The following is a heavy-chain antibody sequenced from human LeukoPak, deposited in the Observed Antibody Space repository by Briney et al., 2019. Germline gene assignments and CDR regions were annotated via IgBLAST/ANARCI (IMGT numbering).Heavy chain of an antibody. CDR3: ARGYSYGYNDAFDI. J-gene: IGHJ3*02. CDR1: GYTFTGYY. Sequence: ASVKVSCKASGYTFTGYYMHWVRQAPGQGLEWMGWINPNSGGTNYAQKFQGRVTMTRNTPISTAYMELSSLRSEDTAVYYCARGYSYGYNDAFDIWGQGTMVTVSS. D-gene: IGHD5-18*01. V-gene: IGHV1-2*02. CDR2: INPNSGGT.